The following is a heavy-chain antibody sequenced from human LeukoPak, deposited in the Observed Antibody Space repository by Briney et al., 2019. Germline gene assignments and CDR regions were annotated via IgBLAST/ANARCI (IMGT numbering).Heavy chain of an antibody. CDR2: TYYRSNWSK. CDR1: GDSVSSNSAA. J-gene: IGHJ4*02. CDR3: ARSLDTDLRE. Sequence: SQTLSLTFAISGDSVSSNSAAWNWIRQSPSRGLEWLGRTYYRSNWSKDYAVSVKSRITINPDTSNHQLSLQLNSVTPEDTAVYYCARSLDTDLREWGQGTLVTVSS. D-gene: IGHD5-18*01. V-gene: IGHV6-1*01.